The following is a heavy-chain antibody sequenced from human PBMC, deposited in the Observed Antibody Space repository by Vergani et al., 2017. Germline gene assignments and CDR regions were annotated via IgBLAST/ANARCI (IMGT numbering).Heavy chain of an antibody. J-gene: IGHJ3*01. CDR2: ISASGTA. CDR3: ARRSGGYYSGGKVHPLRTAFDV. Sequence: QVQLQASGPGRVKPSQTLSLTCTMSGGSISAGYYFWSWIRQPAGKGLEWLGHISASGTASHSPSLKTRVSMSVDTSKNQFYLTVTSVTAADTAIYFCARRSGGYYSGGKVHPLRTAFDVWGHGTVVTVSS. D-gene: IGHD2-15*01. V-gene: IGHV4-61*02. CDR1: GGSISAGYYF.